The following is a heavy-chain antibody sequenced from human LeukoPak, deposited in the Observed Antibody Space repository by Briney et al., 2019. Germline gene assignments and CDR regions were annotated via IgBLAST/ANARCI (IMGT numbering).Heavy chain of an antibody. CDR1: GGSFSFYY. J-gene: IGHJ4*02. CDR3: ARGANYYDSSGYDLFDY. CDR2: ISQSGST. D-gene: IGHD3-22*01. V-gene: IGHV4-34*01. Sequence: SETLSLTCGVSGGSFSFYYWSWIRQPPGKGLEWIGEISQSGSTNYNPSLKSRVNISLDTSENQFSLKLSSVTAADTAVYYCARGANYYDSSGYDLFDYWGQGALVTVSS.